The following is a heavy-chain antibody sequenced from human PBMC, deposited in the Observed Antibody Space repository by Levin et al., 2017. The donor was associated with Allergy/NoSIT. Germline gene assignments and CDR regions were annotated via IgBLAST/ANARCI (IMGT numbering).Heavy chain of an antibody. CDR3: ARRRGDY. V-gene: IGHV3-7*01. CDR1: GIAFRSSW. D-gene: IGHD5-12*01. Sequence: LSLTCAASGIAFRSSWMSWVRQAPGKGLEWVANIRQDGSEKYYVDSVKGRFTISRDNAKKSVYLQMDSLRAEDTAVYYCARRRGDYWGQGTLVTVSS. J-gene: IGHJ4*02. CDR2: IRQDGSEK.